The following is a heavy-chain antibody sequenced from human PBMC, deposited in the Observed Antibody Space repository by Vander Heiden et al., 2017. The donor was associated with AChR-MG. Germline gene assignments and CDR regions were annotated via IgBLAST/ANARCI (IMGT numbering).Heavy chain of an antibody. CDR3: ARGGTYYDYVWGPLSPGAPNYYYYMDV. Sequence: QVQLVQSGAEVKKPGSSVKVSCKASGGTFSSYAISWVRQAPGQGLEWMGGIIPIFGTANYAQKFQGRVTITADKSTSTAYMELSSLRSEDTAVYYCARGGTYYDYVWGPLSPGAPNYYYYMDVWGKGTTVTVSS. D-gene: IGHD3-16*01. CDR2: IIPIFGTA. J-gene: IGHJ6*03. V-gene: IGHV1-69*06. CDR1: GGTFSSYA.